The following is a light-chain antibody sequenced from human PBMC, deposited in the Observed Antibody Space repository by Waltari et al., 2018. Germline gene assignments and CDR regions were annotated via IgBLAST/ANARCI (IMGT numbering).Light chain of an antibody. CDR2: AAS. CDR3: QQSYRTPYT. Sequence: DIQMTPLPSSLSASVGDRVTISCRASQNINRYLNWYQQKPGKAPKLLICAASTLQSGVPSRFSGSGSRTDFTLTISSLQAEDSASYYCQQSYRTPYTFGQGTKVEV. CDR1: QNINRY. V-gene: IGKV1-39*01. J-gene: IGKJ2*01.